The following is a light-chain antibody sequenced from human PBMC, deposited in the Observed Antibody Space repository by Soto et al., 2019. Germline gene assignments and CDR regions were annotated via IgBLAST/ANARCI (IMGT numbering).Light chain of an antibody. J-gene: IGKJ3*01. Sequence: EIVLTQSPGTLSLSPGERAILSCRASQSIINRYLAWYQQMPGRAPRLLIHGASGRAADIPDRFSGSGSGTDFTLTINRLEPEDFAVYYCHHYDNSPPFPFGPGTTVDI. V-gene: IGKV3-20*01. CDR1: QSIINRY. CDR3: HHYDNSPPFP. CDR2: GAS.